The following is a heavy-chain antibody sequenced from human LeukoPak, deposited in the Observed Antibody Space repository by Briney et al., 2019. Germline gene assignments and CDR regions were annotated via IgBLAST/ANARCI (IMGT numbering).Heavy chain of an antibody. D-gene: IGHD6-6*01. CDR2: ISSSGGST. CDR3: AKDLSERYTTPSGFSVIDC. Sequence: PGGSLRLSCAASGFTFSSYAMNWVRQAPGKGLEWVSGISSSGGSTYYADSVKGRFTISRDNSKNTLYLQVNGLRAEDTAVYYCAKDLSERYTTPSGFSVIDCWGQGTLVTVSS. V-gene: IGHV3-23*01. J-gene: IGHJ4*02. CDR1: GFTFSSYA.